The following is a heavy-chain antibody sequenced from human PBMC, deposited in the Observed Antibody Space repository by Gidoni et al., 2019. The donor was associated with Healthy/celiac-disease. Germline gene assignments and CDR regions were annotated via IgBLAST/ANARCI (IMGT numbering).Heavy chain of an antibody. CDR3: ARDGHPGLDY. Sequence: QVQLVQSGAEVKKPGASVKGSCKATGYTFTSYYMHWVRQAPGQGLEWMGIINPSGGSTSYAQKCQGRVTMTRDTSTSTVYMELSSLRSEDTAVYYCARDGHPGLDYWGQGTLVTVSS. CDR2: INPSGGST. J-gene: IGHJ4*02. V-gene: IGHV1-46*01. CDR1: GYTFTSYY.